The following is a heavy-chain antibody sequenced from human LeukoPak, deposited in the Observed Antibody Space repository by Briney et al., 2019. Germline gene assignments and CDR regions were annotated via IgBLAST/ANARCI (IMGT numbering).Heavy chain of an antibody. Sequence: SETLSLTCAVYVGSFSGYYWSWIRQPPGKGLEWIGEINHSGSTNYNPSLKSRVTISVDTSKNQFSLKLSSVTAADTAVYYCARPSRTYYYGSGSYIYAFDIWGQGTMVTVSS. V-gene: IGHV4-34*01. J-gene: IGHJ3*02. CDR1: VGSFSGYY. CDR3: ARPSRTYYYGSGSYIYAFDI. CDR2: INHSGST. D-gene: IGHD3-10*01.